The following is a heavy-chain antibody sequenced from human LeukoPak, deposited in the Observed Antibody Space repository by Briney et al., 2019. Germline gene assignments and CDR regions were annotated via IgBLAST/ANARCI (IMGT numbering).Heavy chain of an antibody. CDR3: ARSGYSSSQNWFDP. CDR1: GGTFSSYA. D-gene: IGHD6-13*01. J-gene: IGHJ5*02. CDR2: IIPIFGTA. Sequence: GSSVKVSCKASGGTFSSYAISWVRQAAGQGLEWMGGIIPIFGTANYAQKFQGRVTITADESTSTAYMELSSLRSEDTAVYYCARSGYSSSQNWFDPWGQGTLVTVSS. V-gene: IGHV1-69*01.